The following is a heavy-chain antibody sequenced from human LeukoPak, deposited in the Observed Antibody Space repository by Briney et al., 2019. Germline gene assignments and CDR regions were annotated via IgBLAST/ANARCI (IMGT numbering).Heavy chain of an antibody. CDR2: FSSKSGSI. J-gene: IGHJ4*02. V-gene: IGHV3-21*01. CDR1: GFTFSSYS. CDR3: SRGSNCDY. Sequence: GGSLRLSCAASGFTFSSYSMNWVRQAPGKGLEWVSSFSSKSGSIYYADSVKGPFTISRDNAQNSLFLQMNGLRAEDTAVYYCSRGSNCDYWGQGTLVTVSS. D-gene: IGHD4-11*01.